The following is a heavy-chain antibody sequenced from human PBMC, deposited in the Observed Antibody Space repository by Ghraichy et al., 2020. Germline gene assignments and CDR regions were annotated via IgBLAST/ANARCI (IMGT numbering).Heavy chain of an antibody. V-gene: IGHV1-46*01. D-gene: IGHD3-22*01. CDR3: ARDHSYDSSGYSPKYYFDY. CDR1: GYTFTSYY. J-gene: IGHJ4*02. CDR2: INPSGGST. Sequence: ASVKVSCKASGYTFTSYYMHWVRQAPGQGLEWMGIINPSGGSTSYAQKFQGRVTMTRDTSTSTVYMELSSLRSEDTAVYYCARDHSYDSSGYSPKYYFDYWGQGTLVTVSS.